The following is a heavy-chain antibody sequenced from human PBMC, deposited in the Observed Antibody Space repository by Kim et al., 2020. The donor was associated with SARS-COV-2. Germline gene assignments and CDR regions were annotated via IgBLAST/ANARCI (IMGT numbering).Heavy chain of an antibody. D-gene: IGHD6-19*01. J-gene: IGHJ4*02. V-gene: IGHV3-33*01. CDR1: GFTFSSYG. CDR3: ARDLLGSIWCGGGIALAGGLDY. CDR2: IWYDGGSK. Sequence: GGSLRLSCAASGFTFSSYGMHWVRQAPGKGLEWVALIWYDGGSKYYADSVKGRFTISRDNSMNTLYLQVNSPRAEDTAVYYCARDLLGSIWCGGGIALAGGLDYWGQGTLVTVSS.